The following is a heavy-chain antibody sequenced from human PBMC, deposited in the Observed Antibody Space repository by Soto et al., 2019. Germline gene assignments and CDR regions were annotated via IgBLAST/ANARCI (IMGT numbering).Heavy chain of an antibody. V-gene: IGHV1-3*01. J-gene: IGHJ3*02. CDR2: INAGNGNT. CDR1: GYTFTSYA. Sequence: ASVKVSCKASGYTFTSYAMHWVRQAPGQRLEWMGWINAGNGNTKYSQKFQGRVTITRDASASTAYMELSSLRSEDTAVYYCARFLQTEQFGVVYDASEIWGQGTMVTVSS. D-gene: IGHD3-3*01. CDR3: ARFLQTEQFGVVYDASEI.